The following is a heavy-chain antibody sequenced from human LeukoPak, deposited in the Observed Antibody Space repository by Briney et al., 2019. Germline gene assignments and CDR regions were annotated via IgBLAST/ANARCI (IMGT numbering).Heavy chain of an antibody. CDR2: ISGSGGST. V-gene: IGHV3-23*01. CDR1: GFTLSSYA. Sequence: GGSLSLSCAASGFTLSSYAMSWFRQAPGKGLDWVSAISGSGGSTYYADSVKGRFTISRDNSKNTLYLQMNSLRAEDTAVYYCAKRYCSGGSCYMGFDYWGQGTLVTVSS. D-gene: IGHD2-15*01. J-gene: IGHJ4*02. CDR3: AKRYCSGGSCYMGFDY.